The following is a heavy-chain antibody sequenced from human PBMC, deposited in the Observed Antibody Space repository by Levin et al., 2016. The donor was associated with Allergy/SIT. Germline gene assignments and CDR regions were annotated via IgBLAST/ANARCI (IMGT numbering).Heavy chain of an antibody. V-gene: IGHV4-34*01. Sequence: WIRQPPGKGLEWIGEINHSGSTNYNPSLKSRVTISVDTSKNQFSLKLSSVTAADTAVYYCARGRNLKDFWSGYLSKSVFDYWGQGTLVTVSS. D-gene: IGHD3-3*01. CDR2: INHSGST. J-gene: IGHJ4*02. CDR3: ARGRNLKDFWSGYLSKSVFDY.